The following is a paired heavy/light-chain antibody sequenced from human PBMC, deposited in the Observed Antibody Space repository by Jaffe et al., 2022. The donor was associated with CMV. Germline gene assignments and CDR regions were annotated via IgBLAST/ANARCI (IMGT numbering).Heavy chain of an antibody. CDR1: GGSISTYY. CDR2: IYYSGST. J-gene: IGHJ6*03. CDR3: ARERGIPVAGTNYYSYYMDV. V-gene: IGHV4-59*01. Sequence: QVQLQESGPGLVKPSETLSLTCTVSGGSISTYYWSWIRQPPGKGLEWIGYIYYSGSTNYNPSLKSRVTMSVDTSKNQFSLRLSSVTAADTAVYYCARERGIPVAGTNYYSYYMDVWGKGTTVTVSS. D-gene: IGHD6-19*01.
Light chain of an antibody. Sequence: QSVLTQPPSVSAAPGQKVTISCSGSSSNIGNNYVSWYQQLPGTAPKLLIYENNKRPSGIPDRFSGSKSGTSATLGITGLQTGDEADYYCGTWDSSLSAAHWVFGGGTKLTVL. CDR3: GTWDSSLSAAHWV. J-gene: IGLJ3*02. CDR1: SSNIGNNY. V-gene: IGLV1-51*02. CDR2: ENN.